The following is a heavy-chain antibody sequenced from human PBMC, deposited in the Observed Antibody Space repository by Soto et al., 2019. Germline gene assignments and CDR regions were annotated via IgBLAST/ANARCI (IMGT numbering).Heavy chain of an antibody. CDR3: AKDMNSSSWYYYYYGMDV. CDR1: GFTFSSYV. D-gene: IGHD6-13*01. J-gene: IGHJ6*02. Sequence: GGSLRLSCAASGFTFSSYVMSWVRQAPGKGLEWVSAISGSGGSTYYADSVKGRFTISRDNSKNTLYLQMNSLRAEDTAVYYCAKDMNSSSWYYYYYGMDVWGQGTTVTVSS. CDR2: ISGSGGST. V-gene: IGHV3-23*01.